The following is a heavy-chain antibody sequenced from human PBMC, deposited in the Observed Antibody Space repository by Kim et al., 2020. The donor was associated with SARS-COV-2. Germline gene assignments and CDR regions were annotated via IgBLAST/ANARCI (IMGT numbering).Heavy chain of an antibody. J-gene: IGHJ4*02. CDR3: ARDTTYYYDSSGYWWW. D-gene: IGHD3-22*01. Sequence: GGSLRLSCAASGFTFSSYAMHWVRQAPGKGLEWVAVISYDGSNKYYADSVKGRFTISRDNSKNTLYLQMNSLRAEDTAVYYCARDTTYYYDSSGYWWWWGQGTLVTVSS. CDR2: ISYDGSNK. V-gene: IGHV3-30-3*01. CDR1: GFTFSSYA.